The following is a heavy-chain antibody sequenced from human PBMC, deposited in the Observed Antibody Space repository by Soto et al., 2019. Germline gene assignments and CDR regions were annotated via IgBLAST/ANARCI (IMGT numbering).Heavy chain of an antibody. Sequence: SETLSLTCTVSGGSISSGGYYWSWIRQHPGKGLEWIGYIYYSGSTYYNPSLKSRVTISVDTSKNQFSLKLSSVTAADTAVYYCPRGDLDTAMVTLDPHYFGCRGQGTRGNVAS. CDR2: IYYSGST. CDR3: PRGDLDTAMVTLDPHYFGC. V-gene: IGHV4-31*03. D-gene: IGHD5-18*01. CDR1: GGSISSGGYY. J-gene: IGHJ4*02.